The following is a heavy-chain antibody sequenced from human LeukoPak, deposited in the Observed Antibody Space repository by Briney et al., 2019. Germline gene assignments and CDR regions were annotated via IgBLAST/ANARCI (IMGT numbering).Heavy chain of an antibody. J-gene: IGHJ4*02. Sequence: GASVKVSCKASGYTFTSYAMHWVRQAPGQRLEWMGWINAGNGNTKYSQKFQGRVTITRDTSASTAYMELSSLRSEDTAVYYCARDGVYDRPVDYWGQGTLVTVSS. CDR3: ARDGVYDRPVDY. CDR2: INAGNGNT. V-gene: IGHV1-3*01. D-gene: IGHD3-22*01. CDR1: GYTFTSYA.